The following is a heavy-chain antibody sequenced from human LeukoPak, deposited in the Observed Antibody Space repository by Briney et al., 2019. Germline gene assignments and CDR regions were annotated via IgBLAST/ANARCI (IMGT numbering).Heavy chain of an antibody. CDR2: IYHSGST. D-gene: IGHD1-26*01. V-gene: IGHV4-39*07. Sequence: SETLSLTCTVSGGSISSSSYYWGWIRQPPGKGLEWIGSIYHSGSTYYNPSLKSRVTISVDTSKNQFSLKLSSVTAADTAVYYCARYRWELLPAGFDPWGQGTLVTVSS. J-gene: IGHJ5*02. CDR3: ARYRWELLPAGFDP. CDR1: GGSISSSSYY.